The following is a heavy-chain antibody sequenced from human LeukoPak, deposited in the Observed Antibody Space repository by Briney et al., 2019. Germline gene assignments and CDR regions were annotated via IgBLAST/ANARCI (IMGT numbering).Heavy chain of an antibody. D-gene: IGHD6-6*01. CDR2: INHSGNT. V-gene: IGHV4-34*01. CDR3: ARRVDPIRGRANLLAPRQARFDP. CDR1: GGSFSSYY. J-gene: IGHJ5*02. Sequence: SETLSLTCAVYGGSFSSYYWNWIREPPGKGLEWIGEINHSGNTNYNPSLKSRVTISVDTSKNQFSLKLSSVTAADTAVYYCARRVDPIRGRANLLAPRQARFDPWGQGTLVTVSS.